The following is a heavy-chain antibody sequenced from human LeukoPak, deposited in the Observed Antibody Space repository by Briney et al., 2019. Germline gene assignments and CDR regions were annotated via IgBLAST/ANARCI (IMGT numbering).Heavy chain of an antibody. CDR3: ARDQQQLGYPDY. J-gene: IGHJ4*02. Sequence: ASVKVSCKASGYTFTGYYMHWVRQAPGQGLEWMGWINPNSGGTNFAQKFQGRVTMTRDTSISTAYMELSRLRSDDTAVYYCARDQQQLGYPDYWGQGTLVTVSS. CDR1: GYTFTGYY. V-gene: IGHV1-2*02. CDR2: INPNSGGT. D-gene: IGHD6-13*01.